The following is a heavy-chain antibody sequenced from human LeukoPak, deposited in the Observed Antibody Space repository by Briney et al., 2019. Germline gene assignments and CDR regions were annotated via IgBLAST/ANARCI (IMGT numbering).Heavy chain of an antibody. CDR3: ARHFSSSWAKLLNWFDP. Sequence: SETLSLTCTVSGGSISSSSYYWGWIRQPPGKGLEWIGSIYYSGSTCYNPSLKSRVTISVDTSKNQFSLKLSSVTAADTAVYYCARHFSSSWAKLLNWFDPWGQGTLITVSS. CDR1: GGSISSSSYY. J-gene: IGHJ5*02. D-gene: IGHD6-13*01. V-gene: IGHV4-39*01. CDR2: IYYSGST.